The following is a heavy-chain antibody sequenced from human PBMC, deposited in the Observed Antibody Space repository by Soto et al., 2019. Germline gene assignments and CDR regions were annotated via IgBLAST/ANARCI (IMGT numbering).Heavy chain of an antibody. Sequence: EVQLLESGGGLVKPGGSLRLSCAASGFTFTNAWMSWVRQAPGKGLEWVGRIKSKSAGGTTDYAAPVKGRFTISRDDSKNTLYLQMNSLKTEDTAVYYCTTLYIVATIKEDYWGQGTLVTVSS. D-gene: IGHD5-12*01. V-gene: IGHV3-15*01. CDR2: IKSKSAGGTT. J-gene: IGHJ4*02. CDR1: GFTFTNAW. CDR3: TTLYIVATIKEDY.